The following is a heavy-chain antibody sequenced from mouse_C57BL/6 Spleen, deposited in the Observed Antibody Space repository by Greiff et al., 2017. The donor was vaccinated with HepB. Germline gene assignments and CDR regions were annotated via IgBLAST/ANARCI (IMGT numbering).Heavy chain of an antibody. CDR1: GYAFSSSW. V-gene: IGHV1-82*01. D-gene: IGHD2-10*02. J-gene: IGHJ2*01. CDR3: ALEDSIHFDY. Sequence: VKLMESGPELVKPGASVKISCKASGYAFSSSWMNWVKQRPGKGLEWIGRIYPGDGDTNYNGKFKGKATLTADKSSSTAYMQLSSLTSEDSAVYFCALEDSIHFDYWGQGTTLTVSS. CDR2: IYPGDGDT.